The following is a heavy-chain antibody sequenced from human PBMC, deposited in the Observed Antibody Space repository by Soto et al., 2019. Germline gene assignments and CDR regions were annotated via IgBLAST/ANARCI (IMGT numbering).Heavy chain of an antibody. J-gene: IGHJ4*02. CDR3: ARESEDLTSNFDY. V-gene: IGHV3-21*06. CDR2: ISSTTNYI. Sequence: LRLSCAASGFTYTRYSMNWVRQAPGKGLEWVSSISSTTNYIYYGDSMKGRLTISRDNAKNSLYLEMNSLRAEDTAVYYCARESEDLTSNFDYWGQGTLVTVSS. CDR1: GFTYTRYS.